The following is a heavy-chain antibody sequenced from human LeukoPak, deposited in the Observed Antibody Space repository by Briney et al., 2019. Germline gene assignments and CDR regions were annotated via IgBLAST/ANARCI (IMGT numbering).Heavy chain of an antibody. Sequence: GGSLRLSCATSVFTFSDCWMHWVRQVPGKGLVWVSRINSDGTSTSYADSVKGRFTISRDNAKNTLYLLMSSLRADDTAVYYCARDRTTLGYWGQGTLVTVSS. J-gene: IGHJ4*02. V-gene: IGHV3-74*01. CDR3: ARDRTTLGY. CDR2: INSDGTST. CDR1: VFTFSDCW. D-gene: IGHD1-7*01.